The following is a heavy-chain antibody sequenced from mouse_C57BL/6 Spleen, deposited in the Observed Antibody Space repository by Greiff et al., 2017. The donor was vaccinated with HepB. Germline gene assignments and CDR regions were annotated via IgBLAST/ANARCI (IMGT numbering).Heavy chain of an antibody. CDR1: GYTFTSYW. V-gene: IGHV1-55*01. CDR3: TRSQTAQALYYAMDY. CDR2: IYPGSGST. J-gene: IGHJ4*01. D-gene: IGHD3-2*02. Sequence: QVQLQQPGAELVKPGASVKMSCKASGYTFTSYWITWVKQRPGQGLEWIGDIYPGSGSTNYNEKFKSKATLTVDTSSSTAYMQLSSLTSEDSAVYYCTRSQTAQALYYAMDYWGQGTSVTVSS.